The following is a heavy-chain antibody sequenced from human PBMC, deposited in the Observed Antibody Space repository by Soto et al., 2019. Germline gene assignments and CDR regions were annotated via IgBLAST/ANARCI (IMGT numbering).Heavy chain of an antibody. J-gene: IGHJ4*02. CDR2: IYYSGST. V-gene: IGHV4-31*03. CDR3: ARAAPVTSGGPNFDY. CDR1: GGSIRSGGYY. D-gene: IGHD4-17*01. Sequence: QVQLQESGPGLVKPSQTLSLTCTVSGGSIRSGGYYWSWIRQHPGKGLEWIGYIYYSGSTNYNPSPKRRGTISVDTSKTKFPVKLSPVTAADTAVYYCARAAPVTSGGPNFDYWGQGTLVTVSS.